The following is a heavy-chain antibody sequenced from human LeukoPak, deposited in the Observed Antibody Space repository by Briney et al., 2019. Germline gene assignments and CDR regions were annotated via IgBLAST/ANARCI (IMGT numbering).Heavy chain of an antibody. Sequence: GGSLRLSCAASGITFDDYAMHWVRQAPGKGLEWVSGISWNSGSIGYADSVRGRFTISRDNAKNSLYLQMNSLRAEDTALYYCAKDKDFDYYYGMDVWGQGTTVTVSS. CDR2: ISWNSGSI. J-gene: IGHJ6*02. D-gene: IGHD3-3*01. V-gene: IGHV3-9*01. CDR1: GITFDDYA. CDR3: AKDKDFDYYYGMDV.